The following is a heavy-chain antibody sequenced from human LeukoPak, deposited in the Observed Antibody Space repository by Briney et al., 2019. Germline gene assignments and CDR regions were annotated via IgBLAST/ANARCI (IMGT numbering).Heavy chain of an antibody. Sequence: QPGGSLRLSCAASGFTFSSYGMHWVRQAPGKGLEWVAVISYDGSNKYYADSVKGRFTISRDNSKNTLYLQMNSLRAEDTAVYYCAKDLGYDYVWGEGNLYDYWGQGILVTVSS. J-gene: IGHJ4*02. V-gene: IGHV3-30*18. CDR2: ISYDGSNK. CDR1: GFTFSSYG. CDR3: AKDLGYDYVWGEGNLYDY. D-gene: IGHD3-16*01.